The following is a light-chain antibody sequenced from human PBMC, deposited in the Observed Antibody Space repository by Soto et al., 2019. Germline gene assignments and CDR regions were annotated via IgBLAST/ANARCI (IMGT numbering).Light chain of an antibody. CDR3: QQYNTYIT. CDR2: DAS. Sequence: DIQMTQSPSTLSASVGDRVTITCRASQSISSWLAWYQQIPGKAPKLLIYDASSLESGVPSRFSGSGSGTEFTLTISSLQPDDFATYYCQQYNTYITFGQGTRLEIK. J-gene: IGKJ5*01. V-gene: IGKV1-5*01. CDR1: QSISSW.